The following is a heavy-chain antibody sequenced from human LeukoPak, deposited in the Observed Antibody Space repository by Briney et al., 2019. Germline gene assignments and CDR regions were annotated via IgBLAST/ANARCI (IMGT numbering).Heavy chain of an antibody. V-gene: IGHV4-59*08. CDR1: GGSISSYY. CDR2: IYYSGST. J-gene: IGHJ4*02. CDR3: ARQYYNSGWYADY. Sequence: SETLSLTCTVSGGSISSYYWSWIRQPPGKGLEWIGYIYYSGSTNYNPSLKSRVTISVDTSKNQFSLKLSSVTAADTAVYYCARQYYNSGWYADYWGQGTLVTVSS. D-gene: IGHD6-19*01.